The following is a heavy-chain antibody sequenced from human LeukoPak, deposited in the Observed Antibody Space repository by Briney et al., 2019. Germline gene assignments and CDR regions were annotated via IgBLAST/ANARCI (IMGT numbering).Heavy chain of an antibody. CDR3: ARAVGPFDY. CDR1: GFTFSTYG. V-gene: IGHV3-33*01. D-gene: IGHD3/OR15-3a*01. J-gene: IGHJ4*02. Sequence: PGGSLRLSCAAPGFTFSTYGMHWVRQAPGRGLEWVAVIWYDGTNKDYGDSVKGRFTISRDNSKNTLYLQMNSLRAEDTAVYYCARAVGPFDYWGQGTLVTVSS. CDR2: IWYDGTNK.